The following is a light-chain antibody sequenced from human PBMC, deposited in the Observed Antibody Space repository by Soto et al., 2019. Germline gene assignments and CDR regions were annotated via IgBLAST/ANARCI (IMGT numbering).Light chain of an antibody. CDR1: ERISHS. J-gene: IGKJ5*01. V-gene: IGKV3-11*01. CDR2: DAS. CDR3: QLSQQRSSWPPIA. Sequence: DIVLTQSPATLSLSPGNRVTLSCRANERISHSLAWYQLKPGQAPRILIYDASFRATGIPERFSGSGSGTDFTLSISSLEPEDFAVYYCQLSQQRSSWPPIAFGQGTRLDLK.